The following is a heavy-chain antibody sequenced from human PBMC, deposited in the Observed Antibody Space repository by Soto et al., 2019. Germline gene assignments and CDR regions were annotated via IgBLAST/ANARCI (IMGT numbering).Heavy chain of an antibody. J-gene: IGHJ6*03. D-gene: IGHD2-2*01. CDR3: ARHYCRSTSCYFSYYYYMDV. CDR1: GYSFTSYW. V-gene: IGHV5-51*01. CDR2: IYPGDSDT. Sequence: PGESLKISCKGSGYSFTSYWIGWVRQMPGKGLEWMGIIYPGDSDTRYSPSFQGQVTISADKSISTAYLQWSSLKASDTAMYYCARHYCRSTSCYFSYYYYMDVWGKGTTVTVSS.